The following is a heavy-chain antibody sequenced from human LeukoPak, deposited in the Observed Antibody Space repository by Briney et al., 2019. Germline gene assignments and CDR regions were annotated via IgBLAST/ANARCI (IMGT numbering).Heavy chain of an antibody. CDR2: IFYNEGT. D-gene: IGHD3-22*01. V-gene: IGHV4-59*12. J-gene: IGHJ4*02. CDR3: ARGRAHSGYYYRGVVYFDY. CDR1: SGSFRTYY. Sequence: SETLSLTCTVSSGSFRTYYWSWIRQPPGKGLEWIGYIFYNEGTNYNPSPKSRVTISVDTSKNQFSLKLSSVTAADTAVYYCARGRAHSGYYYRGVVYFDYWGQGTLVTVSS.